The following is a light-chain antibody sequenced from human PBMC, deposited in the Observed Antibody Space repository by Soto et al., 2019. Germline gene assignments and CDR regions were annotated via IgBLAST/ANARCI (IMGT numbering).Light chain of an antibody. J-gene: IGKJ1*01. CDR1: QSVSSSY. V-gene: IGKV3-20*01. CDR2: GAS. CDR3: QQCDTSRTWT. Sequence: EIVLTQSPGTLSLSPGERATLSCRASQSVSSSYLAWYQQKPGQAPRLLIYGASSRATGIPDRFSGSGSGTVFTLTISRLEPEDFAVYYCQQCDTSRTWTFGQGTKV.